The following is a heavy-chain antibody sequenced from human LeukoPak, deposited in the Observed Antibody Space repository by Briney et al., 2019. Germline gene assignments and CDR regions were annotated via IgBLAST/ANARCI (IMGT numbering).Heavy chain of an antibody. CDR1: GFTFSSYA. CDR3: AKGRFSRIAAAGQDY. V-gene: IGHV3-23*01. J-gene: IGHJ4*02. CDR2: ISGSGGST. Sequence: GGSLRLSCAASGFTFSSYAMSWVRQAPGKGLEWVSAISGSGGSTYYADSVKGRFTISGDNSKNTLYLQMNSLRAEDTAVYYCAKGRFSRIAAAGQDYWGQGTLVTVSS. D-gene: IGHD6-13*01.